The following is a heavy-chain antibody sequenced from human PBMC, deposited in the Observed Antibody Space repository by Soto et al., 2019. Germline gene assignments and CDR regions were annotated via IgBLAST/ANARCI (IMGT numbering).Heavy chain of an antibody. CDR3: ATLYCSGGGCYNSLDY. D-gene: IGHD2-15*01. CDR2: ISSSGITS. J-gene: IGHJ4*02. Sequence: PGGSLRLSCAASGFTFSDYYMSWIRQAPGKGLEWVSYISSSGITSYSADSVEGRFTISRDNAKNSLYLHMNSLRADDTAVYYCATLYCSGGGCYNSLDYWGQGTLVTVSS. CDR1: GFTFSDYY. V-gene: IGHV3-11*01.